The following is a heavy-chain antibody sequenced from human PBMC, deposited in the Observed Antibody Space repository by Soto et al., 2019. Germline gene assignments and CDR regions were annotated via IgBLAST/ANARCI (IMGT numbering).Heavy chain of an antibody. J-gene: IGHJ4*02. Sequence: SETLSLTCTVSGGSISSYYWSWIRQPPGKGLEWIGYIYYSGSTNYNPSLKSRVTISVDTSKNQFSLKLSSVTAADTAVYYCARTGKKAYGGVAFDYWGQGTLVTVS. V-gene: IGHV4-59*01. D-gene: IGHD3-10*01. CDR3: ARTGKKAYGGVAFDY. CDR2: IYYSGST. CDR1: GGSISSYY.